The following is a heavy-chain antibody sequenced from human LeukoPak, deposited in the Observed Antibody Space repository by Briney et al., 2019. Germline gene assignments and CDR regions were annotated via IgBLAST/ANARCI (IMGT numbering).Heavy chain of an antibody. CDR2: INPNNGGT. CDR1: GYSFTGHD. J-gene: IGHJ6*03. CDR3: ARKSAYYSYYMDV. V-gene: IGHV1-2*02. Sequence: ASVKVSCKASGYSFTGHDIHWVRQAPGQGREWMGWINPNNGGTKYTQAFQGRLTMTRDTSISTVNMELSRLKSDDTAVYYCARKSAYYSYYMDVWGQGTTVIISS.